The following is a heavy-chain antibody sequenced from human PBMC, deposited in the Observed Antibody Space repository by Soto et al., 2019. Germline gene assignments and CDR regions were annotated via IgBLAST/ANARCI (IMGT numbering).Heavy chain of an antibody. CDR2: IHHSGAF. Sequence: QVQLLESGPGLVKPSQTLSLTCTVSGGSINSDSYHWTWIRQSPGKGLEWIGYIHHSGAFLYNPSFKSRLTISVDTSKNQFSLHLSSVTDADTAVYFCAREDGGGDSLDVWGQGTTVTVSS. CDR3: AREDGGGDSLDV. V-gene: IGHV4-30-4*08. CDR1: GGSINSDSYH. J-gene: IGHJ6*02. D-gene: IGHD2-21*02.